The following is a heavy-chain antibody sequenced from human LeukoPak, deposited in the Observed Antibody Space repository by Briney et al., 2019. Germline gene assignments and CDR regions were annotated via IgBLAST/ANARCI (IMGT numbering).Heavy chain of an antibody. CDR3: GRRGYRGYDWWLGAFYS. D-gene: IGHD5-12*01. Sequence: PSETLSLTCTVSGGSISSSSYYWGWLRQPPGKRLEWIESIHHSRSTYYNPSLNSRPTISVDTSKNQFSLMLRSVTAADTAVYYCGRRGYRGYDWWLGAFYSWGKGTMVTVS. J-gene: IGHJ3*02. CDR1: GGSISSSSYY. CDR2: IHHSRST. V-gene: IGHV4-39*01.